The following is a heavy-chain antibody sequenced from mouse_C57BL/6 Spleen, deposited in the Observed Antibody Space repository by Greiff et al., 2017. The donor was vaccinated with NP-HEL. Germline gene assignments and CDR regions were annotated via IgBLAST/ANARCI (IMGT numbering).Heavy chain of an antibody. CDR3: ARGGYDYSYAMDY. CDR1: GYTFTDYN. V-gene: IGHV1-18*01. J-gene: IGHJ4*01. Sequence: EVQLQQSGPELVKPGASVKIPCKASGYTFTDYNMDWVKQSHGKSLEWIGDINPNNGGTIYNQKFKGKATVTVDKSSSTAYMELRSLTSEDTAVYYCARGGYDYSYAMDYWGQGTSVTVSS. CDR2: INPNNGGT. D-gene: IGHD2-4*01.